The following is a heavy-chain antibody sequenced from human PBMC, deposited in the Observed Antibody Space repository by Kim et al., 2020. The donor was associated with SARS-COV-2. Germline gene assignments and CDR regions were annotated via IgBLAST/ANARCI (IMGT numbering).Heavy chain of an antibody. CDR3: ARQGVWEMATLQPLYW. V-gene: IGHV4-39*01. CDR1: GGSISSSSYY. Sequence: SETLSLTCTVSGGSISSSSYYWGWIRQPPGKGLEWIGSIYYSGSTYYNPSLKSRVTISVDTSKNQFSLKLSSVTAADTAVYYCARQGVWEMATLQPLYW. D-gene: IGHD1-26*01. CDR2: IYYSGST. J-gene: IGHJ2*01.